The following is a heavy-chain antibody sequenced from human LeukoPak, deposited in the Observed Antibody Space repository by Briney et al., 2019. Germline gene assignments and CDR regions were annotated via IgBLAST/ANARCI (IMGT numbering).Heavy chain of an antibody. CDR3: ARTRLRYFDWLLYDAFDI. CDR1: GFTFSSYW. D-gene: IGHD3-9*01. Sequence: GGSLRLSCAASGFTFSSYWMSWVRQAPGKGLEWVANIKQDGSEKYYVDSVKGRFTISRDNAKNSLYQQMNSLRAEDTAVYYCARTRLRYFDWLLYDAFDIWGQGTMVTVSS. J-gene: IGHJ3*02. V-gene: IGHV3-7*01. CDR2: IKQDGSEK.